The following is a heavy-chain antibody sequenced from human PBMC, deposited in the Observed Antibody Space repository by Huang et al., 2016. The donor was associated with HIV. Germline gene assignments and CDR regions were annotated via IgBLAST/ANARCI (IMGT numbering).Heavy chain of an antibody. D-gene: IGHD6-13*01. J-gene: IGHJ4*02. CDR2: ISYDGKTK. Sequence: QVQLVESGGGVVQPGRSLRISCAASGFTFSSYGMHWVRQAPGKGLVWVAVISYDGKTKYYSASVKGRFSISRDNSKTTVYLQLNSLRVEDTAVYYCAKGGSAAAVLDFWGQGTLVTVSS. CDR1: GFTFSSYG. V-gene: IGHV3-30*18. CDR3: AKGGSAAAVLDF.